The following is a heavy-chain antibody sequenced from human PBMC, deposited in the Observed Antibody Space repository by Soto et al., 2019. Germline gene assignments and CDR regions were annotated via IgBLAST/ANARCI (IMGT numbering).Heavy chain of an antibody. CDR2: IDPDSGGT. CDR3: ATLYYDVDNPEAFDI. Sequence: ASVKVSCKASGYTFTDYYMHWVRQAPGQGLEWMGWIDPDSGGTNYAQKFQGRVTMTRDTSISTGYLQLSRLRSDDTAVYYCATLYYDVDNPEAFDIWGQGTTVTVSS. CDR1: GYTFTDYY. J-gene: IGHJ3*02. V-gene: IGHV1-2*02. D-gene: IGHD3-10*02.